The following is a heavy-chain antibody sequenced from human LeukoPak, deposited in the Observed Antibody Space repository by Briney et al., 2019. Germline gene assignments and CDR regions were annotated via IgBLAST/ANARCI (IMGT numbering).Heavy chain of an antibody. CDR1: GGTFSSYA. Sequence: SVRVSCKASGGTFSSYAISWVRQAPGQGLEWMGGIIPIFGTANYAQKFLGRVTITADESTSTAYMELSSLRSEDTAVYYCASGGAYSSLDYWGQGTLVTVSS. J-gene: IGHJ4*02. CDR2: IIPIFGTA. CDR3: ASGGAYSSLDY. V-gene: IGHV1-69*13. D-gene: IGHD6-13*01.